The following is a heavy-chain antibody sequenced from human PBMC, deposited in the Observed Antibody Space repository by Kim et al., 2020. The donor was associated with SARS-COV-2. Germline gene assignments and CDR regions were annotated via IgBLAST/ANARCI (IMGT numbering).Heavy chain of an antibody. CDR1: GFTFSSYS. D-gene: IGHD3-3*01. J-gene: IGHJ6*02. V-gene: IGHV3-21*01. CDR3: ARDENRITIFGVVGYYGMDV. Sequence: GGSLRLSCAASGFTFSSYSMNWVRQAPGKGLEWVSSISSSSSYIYYADSVKGRFTISRDNAKNSLYLQMNSLRAEDTAVYYCARDENRITIFGVVGYYGMDVWGQGTTVTVSS. CDR2: ISSSSSYI.